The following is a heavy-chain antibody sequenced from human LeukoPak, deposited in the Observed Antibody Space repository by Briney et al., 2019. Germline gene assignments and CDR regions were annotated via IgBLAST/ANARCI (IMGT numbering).Heavy chain of an antibody. J-gene: IGHJ6*02. V-gene: IGHV3-74*01. CDR3: ARGNNGMDV. CDR1: GFSFSSYW. Sequence: GGSLRLSCAASGFSFSSYWMYWVRQAPGKGLVWVSRINTDGSATSNADAVKVRFTISRDNAKNMLYLQLSSLRAEDTAVYYCARGNNGMDVWGQGTTVIVSS. CDR2: INTDGSAT.